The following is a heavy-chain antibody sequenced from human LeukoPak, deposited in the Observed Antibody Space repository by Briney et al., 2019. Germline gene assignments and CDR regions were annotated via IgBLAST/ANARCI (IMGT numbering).Heavy chain of an antibody. CDR2: IIPIFGTA. CDR1: GGTFSSYA. CDR3: ARGYYVWGSYRYRYFDY. Sequence: SVRVSCKASGGTFSSYAISWVRQAPGQGLEWMGGIIPIFGTANYAQKFQGRVTITRNTSISTAYMELSSLRSEDTAVYYCARGYYVWGSYRYRYFDYWGQGTLVTVSS. D-gene: IGHD3-16*02. V-gene: IGHV1-69*05. J-gene: IGHJ4*02.